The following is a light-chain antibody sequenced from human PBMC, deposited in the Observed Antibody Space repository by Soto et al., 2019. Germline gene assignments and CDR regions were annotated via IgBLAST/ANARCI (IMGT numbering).Light chain of an antibody. CDR3: QQYDNLLT. CDR2: DAS. Sequence: DIQMTQSPPSLSASVGDRVTITCQARQAISNYLNWYQQKPGKAPKLLIYDASNLETGGPSRFSGSGSGTDFTFSISSLQPEDIATYYCQQYDNLLTFGGGTKVEIK. V-gene: IGKV1-33*01. CDR1: QAISNY. J-gene: IGKJ4*01.